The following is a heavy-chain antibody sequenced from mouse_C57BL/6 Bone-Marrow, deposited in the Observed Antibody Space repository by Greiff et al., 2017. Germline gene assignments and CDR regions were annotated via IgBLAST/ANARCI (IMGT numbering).Heavy chain of an antibody. CDR1: GYTFTDYE. D-gene: IGHD1-1*01. J-gene: IGHJ2*01. V-gene: IGHV1-15*01. CDR2: IDPETGGT. Sequence: VQLQQSGAELVRPGASVTLSCKASGYTFTDYEMHWVKQTPVHGLEWIGAIDPETGGTAHNQKFKGKAILTADKSSSTAYMELRSLTSEDSAVYYCTRGGVTVVFDYWGQGTTLTVSS. CDR3: TRGGVTVVFDY.